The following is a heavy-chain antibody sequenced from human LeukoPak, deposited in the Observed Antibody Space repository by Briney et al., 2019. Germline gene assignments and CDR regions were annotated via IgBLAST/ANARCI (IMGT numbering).Heavy chain of an antibody. D-gene: IGHD2-2*01. J-gene: IGHJ6*03. Sequence: GASVKVSRKASGGTFSSYAISWVRQAPGQGLEWMGGIIPIFGTANYAQKFQGRVTITTDETTSTAYMELSSLRSEDTAVYYCAAQYCSSTSCYQYYYHYMDVWGKGTTVTVSS. CDR2: IIPIFGTA. CDR3: AAQYCSSTSCYQYYYHYMDV. V-gene: IGHV1-69*05. CDR1: GGTFSSYA.